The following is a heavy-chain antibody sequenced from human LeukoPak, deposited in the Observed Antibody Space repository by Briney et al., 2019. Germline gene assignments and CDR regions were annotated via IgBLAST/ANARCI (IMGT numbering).Heavy chain of an antibody. J-gene: IGHJ4*02. CDR3: ANHLACGSTSCPPFDG. D-gene: IGHD2-2*01. CDR1: GFTFSSYS. CDR2: ISGSGGST. Sequence: TGGSLRLSCAASGFTFSSYSMSWVRQAPGKGLEWVSAISGSGGSTYYADSVKGRFTISRDNSKNTLYLQMNSLRAEDTAVYYCANHLACGSTSCPPFDGWGQGTLVTVSS. V-gene: IGHV3-23*01.